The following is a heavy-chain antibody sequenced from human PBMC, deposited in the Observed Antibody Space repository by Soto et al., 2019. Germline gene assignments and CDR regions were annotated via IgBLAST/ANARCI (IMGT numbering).Heavy chain of an antibody. Sequence: QVQLVQSGAEVKKPGSSVKVSCKASGGTFSSYAISWVRQAPGQGLEWMGGIIPIFGTANYAQKFQGRVTINADESTSTAYMELSSLRSEDTAVYYCARGAAAITVVVVLSRVPDAFDIWGQGTMVTVSS. J-gene: IGHJ3*02. CDR1: GGTFSSYA. V-gene: IGHV1-69*12. CDR3: ARGAAAITVVVVLSRVPDAFDI. D-gene: IGHD3-22*01. CDR2: IIPIFGTA.